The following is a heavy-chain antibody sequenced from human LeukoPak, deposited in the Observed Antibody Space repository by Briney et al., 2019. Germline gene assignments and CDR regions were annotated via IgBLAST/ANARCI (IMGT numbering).Heavy chain of an antibody. J-gene: IGHJ4*02. V-gene: IGHV4-34*01. CDR3: ARAGYDFWSGYPLDFDY. CDR2: INHSGST. CDR1: GGSFSGYY. Sequence: SETLSLTCAVYGGSFSGYYWSWIRQPPGKGLEWIGEINHSGSTNYNPSLKSRVTISVDTSKNQFSLKLSSVTAADTAVYYCARAGYDFWSGYPLDFDYWGQGTLVTVSS. D-gene: IGHD3-3*01.